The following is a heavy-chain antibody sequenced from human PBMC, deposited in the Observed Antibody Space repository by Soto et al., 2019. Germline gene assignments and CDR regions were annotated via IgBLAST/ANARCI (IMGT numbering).Heavy chain of an antibody. V-gene: IGHV5-51*01. CDR3: ASLGAILTGYDSFDV. D-gene: IGHD3-9*01. CDR1: GYIFHNYW. Sequence: ESLKTSLRGSGYIFHNYWIVGVRQLSGKGLEWVGHIYPGDSDTRYSPSFEGQVTMSADKSISTVYLQWSSLKASDTAMYYCASLGAILTGYDSFDVWGQGTAVTVSS. J-gene: IGHJ3*01. CDR2: IYPGDSDT.